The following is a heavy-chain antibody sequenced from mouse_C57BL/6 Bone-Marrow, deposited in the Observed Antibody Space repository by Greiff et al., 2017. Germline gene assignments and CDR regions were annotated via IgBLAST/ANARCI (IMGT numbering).Heavy chain of an antibody. Sequence: EVKLVESEGGLVQPGSSMKLSCTASGFTFSDYYMAWVRQVPEKGLEWVANINYDGSSTYYLDSLKSRFIISRDNAKNILYLQMSSLKSEDTATYYCARRVRYFDVWGTGTTVTVSS. CDR3: ARRVRYFDV. V-gene: IGHV5-16*01. J-gene: IGHJ1*03. CDR2: INYDGSST. D-gene: IGHD2-1*01. CDR1: GFTFSDYY.